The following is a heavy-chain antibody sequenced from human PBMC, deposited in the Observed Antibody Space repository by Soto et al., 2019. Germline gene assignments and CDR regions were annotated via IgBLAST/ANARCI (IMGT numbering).Heavy chain of an antibody. Sequence: GGSLRLSCAASGFTFSSYAVHWVRPPPSKGLGWVAFISSNGSNKYYTDSMTGRSTISRHNSTNTPYLQITRQRAEDTAVYYCVKGPTIFGVVIVMDAWGKGTTVTVS. D-gene: IGHD3-3*01. CDR2: ISSNGSNK. CDR1: GFTFSSYA. CDR3: VKGPTIFGVVIVMDA. V-gene: IGHV3-30*18. J-gene: IGHJ6*04.